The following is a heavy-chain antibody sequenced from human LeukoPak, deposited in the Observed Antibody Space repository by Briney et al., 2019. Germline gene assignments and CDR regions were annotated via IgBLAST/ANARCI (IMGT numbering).Heavy chain of an antibody. J-gene: IGHJ3*02. CDR2: ISYDGSNK. CDR3: ARDSGAFDI. CDR1: GFTFSSYA. Sequence: GGSLRLSCAASGFTFSSYAMHWVRQAPGKGLEWVAVISYDGSNKYYADSVKGRFTISRDNSKNTLYLQMSSLRAEDTAVYYCARDSGAFDIWGQGTMVTVSS. V-gene: IGHV3-30*14.